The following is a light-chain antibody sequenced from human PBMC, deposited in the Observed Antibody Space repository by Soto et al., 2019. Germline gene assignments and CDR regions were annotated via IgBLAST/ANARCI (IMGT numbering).Light chain of an antibody. CDR2: TAS. J-gene: IGKJ2*01. Sequence: VSAKNEDTLTRKDRASQSISSHLNWYQQKPGKAPNLLMYTASNLQSGVPSRFSGSGSGTDFTLTISSLQPEDVTTYYCPDTYSTLIRFGHG. CDR3: PDTYSTLIR. V-gene: IGKV1-39*01. CDR1: QSISSH.